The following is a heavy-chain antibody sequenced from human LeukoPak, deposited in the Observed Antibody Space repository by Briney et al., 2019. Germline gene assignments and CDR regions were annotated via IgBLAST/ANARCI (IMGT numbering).Heavy chain of an antibody. Sequence: SVKVSCKASGGTFSIYAISWVRQAPGQGLEWMGGIIPIFGTANYAQKFQGRVTITTDESTSTAYMELSSLRSEDTAVYYCAMRDTAMVDYWGQGTLVTVSS. V-gene: IGHV1-69*05. CDR3: AMRDTAMVDY. CDR2: IIPIFGTA. CDR1: GGTFSIYA. D-gene: IGHD5-18*01. J-gene: IGHJ4*02.